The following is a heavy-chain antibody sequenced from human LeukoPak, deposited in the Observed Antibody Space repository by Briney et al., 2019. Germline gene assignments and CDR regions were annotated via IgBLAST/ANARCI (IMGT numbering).Heavy chain of an antibody. J-gene: IGHJ3*02. CDR1: GFTFSSYA. V-gene: IGHV3-64*01. CDR3: ARSPGEVVNPEYAFDI. CDR2: ISSNGGST. D-gene: IGHD3-10*01. Sequence: GSLRLSCSASGFTFSSYAMHWVRQAPGKGLEYVSAISSNGGSTYYANSVKGRFTISRDNSKNTLYLQMGSLRAEDMAVYYCARSPGEVVNPEYAFDIWGQGTMVTVSS.